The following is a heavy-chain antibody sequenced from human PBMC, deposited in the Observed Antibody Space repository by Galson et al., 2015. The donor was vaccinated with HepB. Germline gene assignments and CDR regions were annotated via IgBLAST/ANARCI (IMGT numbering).Heavy chain of an antibody. J-gene: IGHJ4*02. Sequence: QSGAEVKKPGESLRISCKGSGYSFTMYWITWVRQMPGKGLEWMGRIDPSDSYTNYSPSFQGHVTISADRSISTAYLQWSSLKASDTAIYYCARHTRDYFGSGSYPYFDFWGQGTLVTVSS. D-gene: IGHD3-10*01. CDR3: ARHTRDYFGSGSYPYFDF. V-gene: IGHV5-10-1*01. CDR1: GYSFTMYW. CDR2: IDPSDSYT.